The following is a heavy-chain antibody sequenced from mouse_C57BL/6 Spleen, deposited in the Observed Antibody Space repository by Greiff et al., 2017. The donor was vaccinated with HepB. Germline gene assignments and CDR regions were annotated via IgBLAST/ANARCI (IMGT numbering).Heavy chain of an antibody. D-gene: IGHD1-1*01. CDR1: GFSFTSYG. CDR3: AKEDYYGSSYVDYAMDY. Sequence: QVQLQQSGPGLVQPSQSLSITCTVSGFSFTSYGVHWVRQSPGKGLEWLGVIWRGGSTDYNAAFMSRLSITKDNSKSQVFFKMNSLQADDTAIYYCAKEDYYGSSYVDYAMDYWGQGTSVTVSS. V-gene: IGHV2-5*01. J-gene: IGHJ4*01. CDR2: IWRGGST.